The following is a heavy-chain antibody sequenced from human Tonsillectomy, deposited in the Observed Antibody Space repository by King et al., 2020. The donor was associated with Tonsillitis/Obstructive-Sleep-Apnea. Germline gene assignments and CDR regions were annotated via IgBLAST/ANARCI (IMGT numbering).Heavy chain of an antibody. D-gene: IGHD2-2*01. CDR3: ASLGYCSSTSCSHPFDY. J-gene: IGHJ4*02. Sequence: DVQLVESGGVVVQPGGSLRLSCAASGFTFDDYTMHWVRQAPGKGLEWVSLISWDGGSTYYADSVKGRFTISRDNSKNSLYLQMNSLRTEDTALYYCASLGYCSSTSCSHPFDYWGQGTLVTVSS. CDR2: ISWDGGST. CDR1: GFTFDDYT. V-gene: IGHV3-43*01.